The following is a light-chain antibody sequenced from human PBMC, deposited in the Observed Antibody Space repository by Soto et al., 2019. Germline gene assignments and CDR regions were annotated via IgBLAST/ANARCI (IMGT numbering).Light chain of an antibody. CDR1: SGSVSTNYY. J-gene: IGLJ3*02. CDR3: VLYMGSGTWV. CDR2: NTY. Sequence: QTVVTQEPSFSVSPGGTVTLTCGLSSGSVSTNYYPAWYQQAPGQAPRTLIYNTYTRSSGVPDRFSGSILWTKAALTITGAQADDESDYYCVLYMGSGTWVFGGGTKVTVL. V-gene: IGLV8-61*01.